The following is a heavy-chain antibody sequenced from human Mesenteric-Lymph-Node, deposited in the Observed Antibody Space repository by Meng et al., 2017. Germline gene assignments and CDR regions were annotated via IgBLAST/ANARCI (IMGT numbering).Heavy chain of an antibody. CDR1: GGSISSSSYY. J-gene: IGHJ4*02. CDR3: ARGVESYDILTGYYKGTYLDY. CDR2: IYYSGST. Sequence: ESLKISCTVSGGSISSSSYYWGWIRQPPGKGLEWIGSIYYSGSTYYNPSLKSRVTISVDTSKNQFSLKLSSVTAADTAVYYCARGVESYDILTGYYKGTYLDYWGQGTLVTVSS. D-gene: IGHD3-9*01. V-gene: IGHV4-39*07.